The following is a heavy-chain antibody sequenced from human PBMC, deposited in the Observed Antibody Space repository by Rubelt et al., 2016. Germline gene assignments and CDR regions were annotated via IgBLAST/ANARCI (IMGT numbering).Heavy chain of an antibody. CDR1: GFTISNHA. D-gene: IGHD5-18*01. J-gene: IGHJ4*02. CDR3: ARGVDTAGAGY. Sequence: GSLRLSCAASGFTISNHAMSWVRQAPGKGLEWVSAISDVNDSTYYADSVKGRFTISRDKSKNTLYLQMNSLRAEDTAIYFCARGVDTAGAGYWGQGTLVTVSS. CDR2: ISDVNDST. V-gene: IGHV3-23*01.